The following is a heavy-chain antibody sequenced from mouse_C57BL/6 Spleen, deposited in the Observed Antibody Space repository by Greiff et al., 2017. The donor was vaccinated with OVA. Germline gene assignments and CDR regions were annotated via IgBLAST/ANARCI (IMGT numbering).Heavy chain of an antibody. J-gene: IGHJ2*01. D-gene: IGHD4-1*02. CDR1: GYSFTDYN. CDR3: AISTGTGHDFDY. V-gene: IGHV1-39*01. CDR2: INPTYGTT. Sequence: EVQLQQSGPELVKPGASVKLSCKASGYSFTDYNLNWVKQSNGKSLEWIGVINPTYGTTSYNQKFKGKATLTVDQSSSTAYMQLNSLTSEDAAVYYCAISTGTGHDFDYWGQGTTLTVSS.